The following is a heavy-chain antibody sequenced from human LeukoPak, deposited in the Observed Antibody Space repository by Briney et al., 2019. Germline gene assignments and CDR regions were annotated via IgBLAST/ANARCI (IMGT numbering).Heavy chain of an antibody. V-gene: IGHV3-48*01. CDR1: GFTFSSYW. CDR3: ARDAMGRGDY. Sequence: GGSLRLSCAASGFTFSSYWMHWVRQAPGKGLEWISYINAGSSTTYYADSVKGRFTISRDDDKNSLYLQMHGLRAEDTAVYYCARDAMGRGDYWGQGTLVTVSS. CDR2: INAGSSTT. D-gene: IGHD3-16*01. J-gene: IGHJ4*02.